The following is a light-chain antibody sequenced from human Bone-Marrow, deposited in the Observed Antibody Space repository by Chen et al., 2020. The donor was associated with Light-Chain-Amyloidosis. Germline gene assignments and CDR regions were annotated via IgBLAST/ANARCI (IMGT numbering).Light chain of an antibody. V-gene: IGKV3-20*01. Sequence: EIVLTQSPGTPSLSPGEGANLSCRASQTISSNYLTWYQQKVGQAPRLLIYGSSSRATGFPDRFTGRGSGTDFTLTINRLEPEDVAMYYCQQYGTSPLTFGGGTKVEIK. CDR2: GSS. CDR1: QTISSNY. J-gene: IGKJ4*01. CDR3: QQYGTSPLT.